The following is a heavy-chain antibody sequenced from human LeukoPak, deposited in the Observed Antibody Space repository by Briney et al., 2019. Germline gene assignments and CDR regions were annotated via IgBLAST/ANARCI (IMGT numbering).Heavy chain of an antibody. J-gene: IGHJ4*02. V-gene: IGHV3-15*01. Sequence: SAGSLTLSCAVSGFTFASAWMSWLRPAQGKELEGVGRIKRKSDGGTLDYAAPVTGTFIISRGESKNTLYLQMNSLKTEDTAVYYCTTGIGAMDHWGQGTLVTVSS. CDR1: GFTFASAW. D-gene: IGHD2/OR15-2a*01. CDR2: IKRKSDGGTL. CDR3: TTGIGAMDH.